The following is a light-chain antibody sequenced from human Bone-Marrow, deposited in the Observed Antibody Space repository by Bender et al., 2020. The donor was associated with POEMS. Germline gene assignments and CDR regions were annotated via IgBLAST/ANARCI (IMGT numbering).Light chain of an antibody. CDR3: QAWDTYSVI. V-gene: IGLV2-11*01. Sequence: QSALTQPRSVSGSPGQSVTISCTGTSSDVGDYNYVSWYQQYPGKAPKLMFYDVNKRPSGVPHRFSGSKSGNTASLTISGTQAMDEADYYCQAWDTYSVIFGGGTKLTVL. CDR2: DVN. J-gene: IGLJ2*01. CDR1: SSDVGDYNY.